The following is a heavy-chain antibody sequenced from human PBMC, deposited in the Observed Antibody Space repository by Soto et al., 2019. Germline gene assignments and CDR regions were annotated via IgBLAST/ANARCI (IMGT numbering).Heavy chain of an antibody. CDR3: ARDLAATLYGMDV. J-gene: IGHJ6*02. D-gene: IGHD6-13*01. CDR1: GFTFSDYY. V-gene: IGHV3-11*01. CDR2: ISSSGSTI. Sequence: GGSLRLSCAASGFTFSDYYMSWIRQAPGKGLEWVSYISSSGSTIYYADSVKGRFTISRDNDKNSLYLQMNSLRAEASSVYYCARDLAATLYGMDVWGQGTTVTVSS.